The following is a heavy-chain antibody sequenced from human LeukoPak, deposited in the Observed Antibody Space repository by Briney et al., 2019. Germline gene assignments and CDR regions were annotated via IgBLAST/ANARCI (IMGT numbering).Heavy chain of an antibody. CDR3: ARKEAVPGAGGFDF. CDR2: VYFSGSP. D-gene: IGHD6-19*01. Sequence: SESLSLTCTVSGDSINGYYWTWLRQPPGKGLERLGLVYFSGSPNHNPSLKSRVTISINTSKNQFSLNLNSVTAADTAVYYCARKEAVPGAGGFDFWGQGTLVTVSS. V-gene: IGHV4-59*01. CDR1: GDSINGYY. J-gene: IGHJ4*02.